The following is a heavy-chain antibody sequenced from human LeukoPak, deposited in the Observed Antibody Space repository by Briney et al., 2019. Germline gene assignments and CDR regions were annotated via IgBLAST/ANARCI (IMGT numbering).Heavy chain of an antibody. CDR1: GYTFSSYA. Sequence: SVKVSCKASGYTFSSYAISWVRQAPGQGLEWMGGIIPIFGTANYAQKFQGRVTITADESTSTAYMELSSLRSEDTAVYYCASEMGGAALFDYWGQGTLVTVSS. J-gene: IGHJ4*02. D-gene: IGHD2-15*01. V-gene: IGHV1-69*13. CDR3: ASEMGGAALFDY. CDR2: IIPIFGTA.